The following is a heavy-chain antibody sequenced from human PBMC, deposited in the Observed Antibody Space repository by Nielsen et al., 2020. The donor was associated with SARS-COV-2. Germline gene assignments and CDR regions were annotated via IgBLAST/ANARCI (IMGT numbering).Heavy chain of an antibody. V-gene: IGHV4-39*07. CDR1: GGSISSSSYY. CDR2: IYYSGST. J-gene: IGHJ6*03. Sequence: SETLSLTCTVSGGSISSSSYYWGWIRQPPGKGLEWIGSIYYSGSTYYNPSLKSRVTISVDTSKNQFSLKLSSVTAADTAVYYCARGDGYCSSTSCYYRHPNYMDVWGKGTTVTVSS. CDR3: ARGDGYCSSTSCYYRHPNYMDV. D-gene: IGHD2-2*01.